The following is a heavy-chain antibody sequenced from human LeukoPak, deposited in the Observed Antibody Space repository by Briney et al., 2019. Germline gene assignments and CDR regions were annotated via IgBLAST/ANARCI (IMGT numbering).Heavy chain of an antibody. Sequence: GASVKVSCKASGGTFSSYAINWVRQATGQGLEWMGWMNPNSGNTGYAQKFQGRVTITRNTSISTAYMELSSLRSEDTAVYYCARKLRYFDRTPLGYWGQGTLVTVSS. J-gene: IGHJ4*02. CDR3: ARKLRYFDRTPLGY. D-gene: IGHD3-9*01. CDR1: GGTFSSYA. CDR2: MNPNSGNT. V-gene: IGHV1-8*03.